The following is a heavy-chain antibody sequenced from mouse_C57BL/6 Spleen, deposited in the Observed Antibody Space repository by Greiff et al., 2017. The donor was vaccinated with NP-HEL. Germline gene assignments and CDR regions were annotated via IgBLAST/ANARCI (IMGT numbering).Heavy chain of an antibody. CDR3: ARKDYEAWFAY. J-gene: IGHJ3*01. CDR2: IYPGDGDT. CDR1: GYAFSSSW. D-gene: IGHD1-1*01. V-gene: IGHV1-82*01. Sequence: QVQLQQSGPELVKPGASVKISCKASGYAFSSSWMNWVKQRPGKGLEWIGRIYPGDGDTNYNGKFKGKATLTADKSSSTAYMQLSSLTSEDSAVYFCARKDYEAWFAYWGQGTLVTVSA.